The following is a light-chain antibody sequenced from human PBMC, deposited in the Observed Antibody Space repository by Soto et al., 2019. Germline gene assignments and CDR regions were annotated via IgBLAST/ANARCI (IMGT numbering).Light chain of an antibody. J-gene: IGKJ4*01. V-gene: IGKV3-11*01. CDR1: QSVSSY. Sequence: EIVLTQSPATLSLSPGERSTLCCRASQSVSSYLAWYQQKHGQXHRXXIYDASNRATGIPARFSGSGSGTDLTITISSLEPEDFEVYYCQQRSNWPLTFGGGTKVDIK. CDR2: DAS. CDR3: QQRSNWPLT.